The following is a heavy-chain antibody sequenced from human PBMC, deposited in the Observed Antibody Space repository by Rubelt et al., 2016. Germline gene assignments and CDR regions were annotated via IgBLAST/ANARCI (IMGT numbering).Heavy chain of an antibody. D-gene: IGHD3-10*01. CDR2: IYWDDDK. V-gene: IGHV2-5*02. CDR3: ALLGDGSGSLRPYYYYYGMDV. J-gene: IGHJ6*02. CDR1: GFSLSTSGVG. Sequence: QITLKESGPTLVKPTQTLTLTCTFSGFSLSTSGVGVGWIRQPPGKALEWLALIYWDDDKRYSPSLKSRLTITKDTSKNQFGLTMTNMDPVDTATYDCALLGDGSGSLRPYYYYYGMDVWGQGTTVTVSS.